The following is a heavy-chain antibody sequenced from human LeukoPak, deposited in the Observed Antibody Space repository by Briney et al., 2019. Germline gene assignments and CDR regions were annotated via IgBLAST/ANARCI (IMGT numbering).Heavy chain of an antibody. CDR1: GFTFSSFA. CDR2: ISGSGGST. V-gene: IGHV3-23*01. J-gene: IGHJ4*02. Sequence: GESLKISCAASGFTFSSFAMTWVRQAPGKGLEWVSGISGSGGSTYYADSVKGRFTISRDNSKNTLYLQMNSLRAEDTAVYYCAKDASPYYWGQGTLVTVSS. CDR3: AKDASPYY.